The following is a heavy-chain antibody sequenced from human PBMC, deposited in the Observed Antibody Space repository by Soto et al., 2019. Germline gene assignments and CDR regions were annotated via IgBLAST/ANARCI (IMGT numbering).Heavy chain of an antibody. V-gene: IGHV3-30-3*01. D-gene: IGHD1-26*01. Sequence: QTGGSLRLSCAASGFTFSSYAMHWVRQAPGKGLEWVAVISYDGSNKYYADSVKGRFTISRDNSKNTLYLQMNSLRAEDTAVYYCARDPSGSYQWSPWFDPWGQGIVVTVSS. J-gene: IGHJ5*02. CDR3: ARDPSGSYQWSPWFDP. CDR1: GFTFSSYA. CDR2: ISYDGSNK.